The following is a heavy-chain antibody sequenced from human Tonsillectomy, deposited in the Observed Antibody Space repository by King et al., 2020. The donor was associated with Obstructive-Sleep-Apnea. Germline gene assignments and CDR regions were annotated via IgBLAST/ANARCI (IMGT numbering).Heavy chain of an antibody. D-gene: IGHD6-19*01. CDR2: IYHSGST. CDR3: AREAPGAAVAGTNFAFDI. CDR1: GGSISSSNW. V-gene: IGHV4-4*02. Sequence: QLQESGPGLVKPSGTLSLTCAVSGGSISSSNWWRWVCQPPGQGLEWIGVIYHSGSTNYNPSLKSRVTISVDKSKNQFSLKLSSVTAADTAVYYCAREAPGAAVAGTNFAFDIWGQGTMVTVSS. J-gene: IGHJ3*02.